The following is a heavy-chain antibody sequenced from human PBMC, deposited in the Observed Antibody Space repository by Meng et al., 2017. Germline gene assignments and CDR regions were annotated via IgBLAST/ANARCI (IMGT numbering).Heavy chain of an antibody. CDR2: ISYDGSNK. CDR1: GFTFSSYA. D-gene: IGHD3-22*01. V-gene: IGHV3-30*01. J-gene: IGHJ3*02. CDR3: ARDHDSSGYYYSSGAFDI. Sequence: GESLKISCAASGFTFSSYAMHWVRQAPGKGLEWVAVISYDGSNKYYADSVKGRFTISRDNSKNTLYLQMNSLRAEDTAVYYCARDHDSSGYYYSSGAFDIWGKGTMVTVSS.